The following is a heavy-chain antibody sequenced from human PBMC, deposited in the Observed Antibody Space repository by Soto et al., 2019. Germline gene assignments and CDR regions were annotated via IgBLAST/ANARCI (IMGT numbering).Heavy chain of an antibody. Sequence: PGGSLRLSCAASGFTFSSYAMHWVRQAPGKGLEWVAVISYDGSNKYYADSVKGQFTISRDNSKNTLYLQMNSLRAEDTAVYYCARDDRRITMIVVGPFDYWGQGTLVTVSS. J-gene: IGHJ4*02. D-gene: IGHD3-22*01. CDR1: GFTFSSYA. V-gene: IGHV3-30-3*01. CDR3: ARDDRRITMIVVGPFDY. CDR2: ISYDGSNK.